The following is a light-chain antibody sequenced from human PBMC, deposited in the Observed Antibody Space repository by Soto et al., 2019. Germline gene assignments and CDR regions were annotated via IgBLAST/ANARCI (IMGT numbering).Light chain of an antibody. V-gene: IGKV1-27*01. Sequence: DIQMTQSPSSLSASVGDIVTITCRASQGIRTYLAWYQQKPGKVPKLLIYAASTLQSGVPSRFSGSGSGTDFTLTISSLQPEDGATYYFQKYNSSPFTFGPGTKVDIK. J-gene: IGKJ3*01. CDR1: QGIRTY. CDR2: AAS. CDR3: QKYNSSPFT.